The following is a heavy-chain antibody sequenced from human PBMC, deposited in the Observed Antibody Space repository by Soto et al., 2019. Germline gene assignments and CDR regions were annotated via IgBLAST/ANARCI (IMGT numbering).Heavy chain of an antibody. CDR2: IDWDDDK. V-gene: IGHV2-70*01. D-gene: IGHD6-13*01. CDR3: ARSSLAAAGTNGGDYYYYGMDV. Sequence: SGPTLVNPTQTLTLTCTFSGFSLSISGMCVSWIRQPPGKALEWLALIDWDDDKYYSTSLKTRLTISKDTSKNQVVLTMTNMDPVDTATYYCARSSLAAAGTNGGDYYYYGMDVWGQGTTVTVSS. J-gene: IGHJ6*02. CDR1: GFSLSISGMC.